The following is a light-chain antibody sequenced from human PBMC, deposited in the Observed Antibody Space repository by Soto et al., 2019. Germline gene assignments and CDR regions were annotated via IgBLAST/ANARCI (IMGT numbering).Light chain of an antibody. CDR1: QSISIY. Sequence: DIPRTQAPSSLSASVGARVTITCRASQSISIYLNWYQQKPGRAPKLLISAASSLQSGVPSRFSGSGSGTDFTLTISCLQSEDFATYYCQQYYSYPAIPFGQGTRLEIK. J-gene: IGKJ5*01. CDR2: AAS. V-gene: IGKV1-39*01. CDR3: QQYYSYPAIP.